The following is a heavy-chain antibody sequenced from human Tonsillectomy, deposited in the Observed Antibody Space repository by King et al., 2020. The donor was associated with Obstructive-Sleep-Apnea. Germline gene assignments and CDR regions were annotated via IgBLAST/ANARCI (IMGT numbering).Heavy chain of an antibody. Sequence: VQLVESGGGLVQPGGSLRLSCGASGFTFSSYAMSWVRQAPGKGLEWVSVTSASGGSTDYTDSVKGRFTISRDNSKNTLYLQMNSLRAEDTAVYYCARNRIAVAARGNSYYYYGMDVWGQGTTVTVSS. CDR2: TSASGGST. D-gene: IGHD6-19*01. V-gene: IGHV3-23*04. CDR1: GFTFSSYA. CDR3: ARNRIAVAARGNSYYYYGMDV. J-gene: IGHJ6*02.